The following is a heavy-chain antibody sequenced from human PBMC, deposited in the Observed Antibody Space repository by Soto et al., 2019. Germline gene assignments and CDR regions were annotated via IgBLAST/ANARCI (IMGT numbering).Heavy chain of an antibody. J-gene: IGHJ4*02. Sequence: SVKVSCKASGGTFSSYAISWVRQAPGQGLEWMGGIIPIFGTANYAQKFQGRVTITADESTSTAYMELSSLRSEDTAVYYCARVQMATIYFDYWGQGTLVTVSS. V-gene: IGHV1-69*13. CDR1: GGTFSSYA. CDR2: IIPIFGTA. D-gene: IGHD5-12*01. CDR3: ARVQMATIYFDY.